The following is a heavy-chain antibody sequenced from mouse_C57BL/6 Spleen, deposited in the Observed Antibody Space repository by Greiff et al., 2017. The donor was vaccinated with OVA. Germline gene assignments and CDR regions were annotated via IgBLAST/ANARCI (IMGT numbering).Heavy chain of an antibody. D-gene: IGHD2-4*01. CDR1: GFTFSSYA. CDR2: ISDGGSYT. CDR3: ARGGIYYDPSYAMDY. J-gene: IGHJ4*01. V-gene: IGHV5-4*01. Sequence: EVQLVESGGGLVKPGGSLKLSCAASGFTFSSYAMSWVRQTPEKRLEWVATISDGGSYTYYPDNVQGRFTISRDNAKNNLYLQMSHLKSEDTAMYYCARGGIYYDPSYAMDYWGQGTSVTVAS.